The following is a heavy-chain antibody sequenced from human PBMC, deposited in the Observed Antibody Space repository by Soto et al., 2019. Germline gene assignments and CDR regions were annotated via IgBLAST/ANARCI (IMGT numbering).Heavy chain of an antibody. J-gene: IGHJ4*02. V-gene: IGHV4-59*01. Sequence: SETLSLTCTVSGGSISSYYWSWIRQPPGKGLEWIGYIYYSGSTNYNPSLKSRVTISVDTSKNQFSLKLSSVTAADTAVYYCARFALGYSGYDYFDYWGQGTLVTVSS. CDR2: IYYSGST. CDR3: ARFALGYSGYDYFDY. CDR1: GGSISSYY. D-gene: IGHD5-12*01.